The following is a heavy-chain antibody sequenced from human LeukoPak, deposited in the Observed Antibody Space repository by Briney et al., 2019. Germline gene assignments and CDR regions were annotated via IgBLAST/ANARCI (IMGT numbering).Heavy chain of an antibody. Sequence: GGSLRLSCAASGFTFSDYYMSWIRQAPGKGLEWVSYISSSGSTIYYADSVKGRFTISRDNAKNSLYLQMNSLRAEDTAVYYCARDLMITFGGVIDPFVFDYWGQGTLVTVSS. V-gene: IGHV3-11*01. J-gene: IGHJ4*02. CDR2: ISSSGSTI. CDR1: GFTFSDYY. D-gene: IGHD3-16*02. CDR3: ARDLMITFGGVIDPFVFDY.